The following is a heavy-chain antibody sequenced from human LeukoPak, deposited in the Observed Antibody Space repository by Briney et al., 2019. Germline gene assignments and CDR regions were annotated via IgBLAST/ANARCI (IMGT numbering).Heavy chain of an antibody. CDR3: ARTTEDCSSTSCYQYWFDP. D-gene: IGHD2-2*01. Sequence: PSETLSLTCTVSGGSISSSSYYWGWLRQPPGKGLEWIGSIYYSGSTYYNPSLKSRVTISVDTSKIQFYLKLSSVTAADTAVYYCARTTEDCSSTSCYQYWFDPWGQGALVTVSS. CDR2: IYYSGST. J-gene: IGHJ5*02. CDR1: GGSISSSSYY. V-gene: IGHV4-39*01.